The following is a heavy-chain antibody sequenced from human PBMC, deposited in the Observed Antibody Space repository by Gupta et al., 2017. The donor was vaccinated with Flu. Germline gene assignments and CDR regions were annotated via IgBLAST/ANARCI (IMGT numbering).Heavy chain of an antibody. CDR2: IWYDGSNK. D-gene: IGHD3-22*01. CDR3: ARGGESGYYYVGGDWFDP. Sequence: QVQLVESGGGVVQPGRSVRLSCAASGFTFSSYGMHGVRQAHGKGLEWVAVIWYDGSNKYYADSVKGRFTISRDNSKNTLYLQMNSLRAEDTAVYYCARGGESGYYYVGGDWFDPWGQGTLVTVSS. V-gene: IGHV3-33*01. J-gene: IGHJ5*02. CDR1: GFTFSSYG.